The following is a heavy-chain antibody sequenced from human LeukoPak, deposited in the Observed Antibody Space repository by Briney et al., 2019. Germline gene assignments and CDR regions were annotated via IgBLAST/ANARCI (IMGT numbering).Heavy chain of an antibody. CDR3: ASGVQGTSWIVN. D-gene: IGHD2-15*01. J-gene: IGHJ4*01. CDR1: GFTVSSYW. V-gene: IGHV3-74*01. Sequence: GGSLRLSCATSGFTVSSYWMHWVRQAPGKGLVWLSRVNIDGSSVAYADSVKGRFTISRDNAKDSLYLQMSSLRAEDTAVYYCASGVQGTSWIVNWGRGTLVTVSS. CDR2: VNIDGSSV.